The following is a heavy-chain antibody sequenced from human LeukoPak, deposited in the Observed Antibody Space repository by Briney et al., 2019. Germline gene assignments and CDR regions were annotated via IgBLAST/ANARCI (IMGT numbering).Heavy chain of an antibody. J-gene: IGHJ2*01. CDR2: ISSSSSYI. D-gene: IGHD2/OR15-2a*01. Sequence: GGSLRLSCAASGFTFSSYTINWVRQAPGKGLEWVSSISSSSSYIFYADSVKGRFTISRDNAKTSLFLQMNSLRAGDTGVYYCARDEVLVSSSPSNWYFNLWGRGTLVTVSS. CDR1: GFTFSSYT. CDR3: ARDEVLVSSSPSNWYFNL. V-gene: IGHV3-21*01.